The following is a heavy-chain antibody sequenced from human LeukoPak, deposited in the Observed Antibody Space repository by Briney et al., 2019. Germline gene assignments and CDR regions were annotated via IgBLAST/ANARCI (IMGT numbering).Heavy chain of an antibody. Sequence: SETLSLTCAVHGGALSGFYWSWIRQSPGKGLEWIGEINPSGSTIYNPSLKSRLTMSVDTTMNHFSLNLTTVTAADTAVYYCAKKRITMIRGAPFDPWGQGTLVTVSS. D-gene: IGHD3-10*01. CDR1: GGALSGFY. CDR2: INPSGST. V-gene: IGHV4-34*01. J-gene: IGHJ5*02. CDR3: AKKRITMIRGAPFDP.